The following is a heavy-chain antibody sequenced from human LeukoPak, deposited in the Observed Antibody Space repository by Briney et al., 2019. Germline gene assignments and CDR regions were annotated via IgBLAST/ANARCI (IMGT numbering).Heavy chain of an antibody. V-gene: IGHV1-18*01. Sequence: ASVKVSCKTSGYTFTSYGISWMRQAPGQGLEWMGWISAYNGNTNYAQKLQGRVTMTTDTSTSTAYMELRSLRSDDTAVYYCARDPLGYYYDSSGYYYGWFDPWGQGTLVTVSS. CDR3: ARDPLGYYYDSSGYYYGWFDP. D-gene: IGHD3-22*01. CDR2: ISAYNGNT. CDR1: GYTFTSYG. J-gene: IGHJ5*02.